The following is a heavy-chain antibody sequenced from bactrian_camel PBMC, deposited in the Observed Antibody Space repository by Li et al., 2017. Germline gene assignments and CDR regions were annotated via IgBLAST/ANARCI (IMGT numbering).Heavy chain of an antibody. CDR1: GFTFDESD. J-gene: IGHJ4*01. D-gene: IGHD2*01. Sequence: HVQLVESGGGSVQAGETLTLSCTASGFTFDESDIAWYRQAPGDECDLVSIIRRDGSTYYDDAVKGRFTISQDNAKNTVYLQMNSLRPEDTAKYFCAAQQLSYLSCLDAPGHGTQVTVS. CDR2: IIRRDGST. V-gene: IGHV3S63*01.